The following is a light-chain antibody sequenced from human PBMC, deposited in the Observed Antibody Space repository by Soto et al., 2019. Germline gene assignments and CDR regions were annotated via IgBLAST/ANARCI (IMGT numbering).Light chain of an antibody. CDR2: GNT. V-gene: IGLV1-40*01. Sequence: QAVVTQPPSVSGAPGQRVTISCTGSSSNIGAGYDVHWYQQFPGSAPKLLIYGNTNRPSGVPDRFSGSNSGTSASLAITGLQAEDEADYYCQSYDSSLSGVVFGGGTKLTVL. CDR1: SSNIGAGYD. J-gene: IGLJ2*01. CDR3: QSYDSSLSGVV.